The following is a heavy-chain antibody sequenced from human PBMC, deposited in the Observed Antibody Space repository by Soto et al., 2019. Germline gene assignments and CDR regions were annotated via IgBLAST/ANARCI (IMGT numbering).Heavy chain of an antibody. Sequence: QVQLVQSGAEVKKPGSSVKVSCKASGGPFGSYAISWVRQSPGQGLEWMGGIIPIFGTANYAQNFQGRVTITDDESTSTAYMELRSLRSEDTAVYYCARSRDSSSWDPDYYGMEVWGQGTTGAFSS. D-gene: IGHD6-13*01. CDR1: GGPFGSYA. V-gene: IGHV1-69*01. CDR2: IIPIFGTA. J-gene: IGHJ6*02. CDR3: ARSRDSSSWDPDYYGMEV.